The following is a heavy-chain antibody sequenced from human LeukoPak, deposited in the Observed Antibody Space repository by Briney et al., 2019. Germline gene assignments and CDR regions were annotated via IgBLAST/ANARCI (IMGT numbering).Heavy chain of an antibody. Sequence: ASVKVSCKASGYTFTSYGISWVRQAPGQGLEWMGWISAYNGNTNYAQKLQGRVTMTTDTSTSTAYMELRSLRSDDTAVYCCARVTYYDFWSGYYYWGQGTLVTVSS. J-gene: IGHJ4*02. V-gene: IGHV1-18*01. D-gene: IGHD3-3*01. CDR2: ISAYNGNT. CDR3: ARVTYYDFWSGYYY. CDR1: GYTFTSYG.